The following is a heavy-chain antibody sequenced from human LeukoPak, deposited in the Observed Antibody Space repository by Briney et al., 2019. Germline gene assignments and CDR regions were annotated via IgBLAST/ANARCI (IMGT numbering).Heavy chain of an antibody. CDR3: AKDFQGGFDY. Sequence: ESVKGRFTISRDNSKNTLYLQMNSLRAEDTAVYYCAKDFQGGFDYCGQGTQVTVSS. V-gene: IGHV3-30*02. D-gene: IGHD3-16*01. J-gene: IGHJ4*02.